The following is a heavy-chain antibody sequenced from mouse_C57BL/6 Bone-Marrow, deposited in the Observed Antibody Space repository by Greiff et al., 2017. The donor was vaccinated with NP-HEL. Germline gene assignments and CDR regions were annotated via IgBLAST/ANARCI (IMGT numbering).Heavy chain of an antibody. CDR2: IRSKSNNYAT. CDR1: GFSFNTYA. CDR3: VRDGSSSGCAY. Sequence: EVQLMESGGGLVQPKGSLKLSCAASGFSFNTYAMNWVRQAPGKGLEWVARIRSKSNNYATYYADSVKDRFTISRDDSESMLYLQMNNMKTDDTAMYYGVRDGSSSGCAYWGQGTLVTVSA. V-gene: IGHV10-1*01. J-gene: IGHJ3*01. D-gene: IGHD1-1*01.